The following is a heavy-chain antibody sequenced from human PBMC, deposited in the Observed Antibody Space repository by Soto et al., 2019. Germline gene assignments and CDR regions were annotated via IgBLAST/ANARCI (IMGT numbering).Heavy chain of an antibody. Sequence: GSLRLSFVASGFTFSDYYMTCIRQAPGKGLEWVSYISSNGVSMYYGDSVKGRFTISRDDAENPLHLQMNSLRAEDTAVYYCARLASLGHPYYFGMDVWGQGTTVTVSS. CDR2: ISSNGVSM. J-gene: IGHJ6*02. CDR1: GFTFSDYY. CDR3: ARLASLGHPYYFGMDV. V-gene: IGHV3-11*01.